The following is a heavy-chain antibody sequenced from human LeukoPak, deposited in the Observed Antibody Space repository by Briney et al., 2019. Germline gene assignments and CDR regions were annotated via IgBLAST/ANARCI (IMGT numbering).Heavy chain of an antibody. CDR3: ASRTASIAAAAPFDY. Sequence: SVKVSCKASVGTFNSYAISWVRQAPGLGLEWMGGIIPIFGTANYAQKFQGRVTITADESTSTAYMELSRLRSEDTAVYYCASRTASIAAAAPFDYWGQGTLVTVSS. CDR1: VGTFNSYA. D-gene: IGHD6-13*01. V-gene: IGHV1-69*13. J-gene: IGHJ4*02. CDR2: IIPIFGTA.